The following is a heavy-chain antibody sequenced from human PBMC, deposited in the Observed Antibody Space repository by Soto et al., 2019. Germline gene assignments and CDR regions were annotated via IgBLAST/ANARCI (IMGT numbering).Heavy chain of an antibody. J-gene: IGHJ3*01. D-gene: IGHD4-17*01. Sequence: TLSLTCPVSGASISSGAYAWNWIRQPPGKGVEWIGYIYHSGYTAYNPYLKNRVTIAVDKSKTQFSLTLMFVTAADTAVYYFARETSYGGNLDVFDLWGQGTMVTVSS. CDR1: GASISSGAYA. V-gene: IGHV4-30-2*01. CDR3: ARETSYGGNLDVFDL. CDR2: IYHSGYT.